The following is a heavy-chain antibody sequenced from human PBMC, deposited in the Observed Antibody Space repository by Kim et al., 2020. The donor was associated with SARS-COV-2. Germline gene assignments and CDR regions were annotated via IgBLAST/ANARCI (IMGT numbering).Heavy chain of an antibody. CDR2: IKEDGSEK. V-gene: IGHV3-7*01. D-gene: IGHD6-13*01. CDR3: ARLGISAAADY. CDR1: GFTFRSYW. J-gene: IGHJ4*02. Sequence: GGSLRLSCAASGFTFRSYWMSWVRQAPGKGLEWVANIKEDGSEKYCVDSVKGRFTFSRDNAKNSLYLQMNSLRAEDTAVYYCARLGISAAADYWGQGTLVTVSS.